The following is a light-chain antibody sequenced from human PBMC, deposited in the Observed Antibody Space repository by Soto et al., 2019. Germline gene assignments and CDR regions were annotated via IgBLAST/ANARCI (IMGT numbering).Light chain of an antibody. J-gene: IGLJ7*01. Sequence: QSVLTQPPSASGTPGQRVTISCSGSSSNIGSNYVYWYQQLPGTAPKLLIYRNNQRPSGVPDRFSGSKSGTSASLAISGLRSEDGADYYCAAWDDSLSGRVFGGGTQLTVL. V-gene: IGLV1-47*01. CDR2: RNN. CDR3: AAWDDSLSGRV. CDR1: SSNIGSNY.